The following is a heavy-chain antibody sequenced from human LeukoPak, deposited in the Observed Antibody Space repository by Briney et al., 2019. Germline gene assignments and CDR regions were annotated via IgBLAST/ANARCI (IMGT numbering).Heavy chain of an antibody. CDR2: IRYDGSNK. D-gene: IGHD5-18*01. CDR1: GFTFSSYG. Sequence: PGGSLRLSCAASGFTFSSYGMHWVRQAPGKGLEWVAFIRYDGSNKYYADSVKGRFTISRDNAKNSLYLQMNSLRVEDTAVYYCARGHSYGADYWGQGTLVTVSS. CDR3: ARGHSYGADY. V-gene: IGHV3-30*02. J-gene: IGHJ4*02.